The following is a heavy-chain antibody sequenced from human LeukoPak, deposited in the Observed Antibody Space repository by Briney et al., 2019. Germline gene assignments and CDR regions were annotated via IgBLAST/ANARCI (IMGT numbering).Heavy chain of an antibody. D-gene: IGHD6-6*01. CDR1: GGFISSYY. CDR3: ARDIYSSSSGNWFDP. J-gene: IGHJ5*02. CDR2: IYYSGST. Sequence: PSDTLSLPCTVSGGFISSYYWIWIRQPRGKGLECIGYIYYSGSTNYNPSLKSRVTISVDTSKNQFSLKLSSVTAADTAVYYCARDIYSSSSGNWFDPWGQGTLVTVSS. V-gene: IGHV4-59*13.